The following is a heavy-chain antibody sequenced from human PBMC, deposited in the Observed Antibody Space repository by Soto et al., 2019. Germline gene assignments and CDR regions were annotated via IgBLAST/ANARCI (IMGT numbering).Heavy chain of an antibody. Sequence: ASVKVSCKASGYTFTGYYMHWVRQAPGRGLEWMGWINPNSGGTNYAQKFQGWVTMTRDTSISTAYMELSRLRSDDTAVYYCARKSGYNYYYGMDVWGQGTTVTVSS. CDR2: INPNSGGT. J-gene: IGHJ6*02. CDR3: ARKSGYNYYYGMDV. CDR1: GYTFTGYY. D-gene: IGHD3-16*02. V-gene: IGHV1-2*04.